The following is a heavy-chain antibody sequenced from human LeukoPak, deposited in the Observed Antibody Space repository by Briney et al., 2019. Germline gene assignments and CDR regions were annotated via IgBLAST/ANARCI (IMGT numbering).Heavy chain of an antibody. CDR2: ISTSGNYI. CDR1: GFTFSDYS. J-gene: IGHJ4*02. Sequence: GGSLRFSCAASGFTFSDYSMNWVRQAPGKGLEWVSYISTSGNYIYYADSVKGRFTISRDNAKNSLYLQMNSLRAEDTAVYYCSRGSYNSGGTSDYWGQGNLVTVSS. V-gene: IGHV3-21*01. CDR3: SRGSYNSGGTSDY. D-gene: IGHD2-15*01.